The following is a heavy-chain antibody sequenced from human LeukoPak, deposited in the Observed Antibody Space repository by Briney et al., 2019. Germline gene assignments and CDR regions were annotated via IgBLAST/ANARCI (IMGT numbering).Heavy chain of an antibody. J-gene: IGHJ5*02. D-gene: IGHD5-24*01. CDR1: GWSIRRGTYY. V-gene: IGHV4-61*02. CDR3: AREEIRSWFDP. CDR2: ALSPGSS. Sequence: KPSQTLSLTCSVSGWSIRRGTYYWSWIRQPAGKGLEWIGRALSPGSSDFNLFDYNPSFKSRVSMSFDTAKNLFFLKLSSVTAADTAVYYCAREEIRSWFDPWGQGTLVTVSS.